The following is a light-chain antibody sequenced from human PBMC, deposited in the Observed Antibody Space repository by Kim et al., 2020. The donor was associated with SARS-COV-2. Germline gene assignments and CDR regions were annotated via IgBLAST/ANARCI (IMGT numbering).Light chain of an antibody. Sequence: SFTMASPETSRDFCGYQCITSYQHHPRKAPKLTISDVSNRPSVVSNRFSGSKSGNTAYLTISGLQAKDETDYYCSSYTTSSTPYVFGTGTKVTVL. CDR1: SRDFCGYQC. V-gene: IGLV2-14*03. CDR2: DVS. CDR3: SSYTTSSTPYV. J-gene: IGLJ1*01.